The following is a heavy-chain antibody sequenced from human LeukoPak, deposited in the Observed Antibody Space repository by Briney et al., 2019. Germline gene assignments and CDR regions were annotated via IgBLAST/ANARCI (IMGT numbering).Heavy chain of an antibody. CDR2: INHSGDI. V-gene: IGHV4-34*01. D-gene: IGHD3-3*01. J-gene: IGHJ4*02. CDR3: ARRDFALFGVITSFDS. CDR1: GESFSGFY. Sequence: SQTLSLTCGVSGESFSGFYWSWIRQTPGKGLQWIGEINHSGDINYNPSLESRVTISVDTSKRQFSLRLSPVTAADTAVYYCARRDFALFGVITSFDSWGQGTRVTISS.